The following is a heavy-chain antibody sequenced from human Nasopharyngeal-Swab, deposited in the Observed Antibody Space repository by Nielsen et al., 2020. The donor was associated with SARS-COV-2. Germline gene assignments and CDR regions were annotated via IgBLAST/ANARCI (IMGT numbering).Heavy chain of an antibody. CDR1: GYTFTSYY. V-gene: IGHV1-46*01. Sequence: ASVKVSCKASGYTFTSYYMHWVRQAPGQGLEWMGIINPSGGSTSYAQKFQGRVTMTRDTSTSTVYMELSSLRSEDTAVYYCARDIVVVLAARGSWFDPWGQGTLVTVSS. CDR2: INPSGGST. CDR3: ARDIVVVLAARGSWFDP. D-gene: IGHD2-2*01. J-gene: IGHJ5*02.